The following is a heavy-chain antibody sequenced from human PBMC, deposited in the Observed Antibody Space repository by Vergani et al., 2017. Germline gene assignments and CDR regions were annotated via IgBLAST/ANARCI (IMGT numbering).Heavy chain of an antibody. J-gene: IGHJ4*02. CDR1: GYTFTSYY. CDR2: INPNSGGT. D-gene: IGHD3-22*01. V-gene: IGHV1-2*02. CDR3: ARALRITMIVVVPYYFDY. Sequence: QVQLVQSGAEVKKPGASVKVSCKASGYTFTSYYMHWVRQAPGQGLEWMGWINPNSGGTNYAQKFQGRVTMTRDTSISTAYMELSRLRSDDTAVYYCARALRITMIVVVPYYFDYWGQGTLVTVSS.